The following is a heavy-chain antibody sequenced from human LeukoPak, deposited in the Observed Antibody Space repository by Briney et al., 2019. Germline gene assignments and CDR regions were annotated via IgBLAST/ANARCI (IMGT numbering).Heavy chain of an antibody. CDR3: ARDPRSYSGSYLDY. V-gene: IGHV3-48*02. CDR2: ISSSSSTI. CDR1: GFTFSSYS. Sequence: GGSLRLSCAASGFTFSSYSVNWVRQAPGKGLEWVSYISSSSSTIYYADSVKGRFTISRDNAKNSLYLQMNSLRDEDTAVYYCARDPRSYSGSYLDYWGQGTLVTVSS. J-gene: IGHJ4*02. D-gene: IGHD1-26*01.